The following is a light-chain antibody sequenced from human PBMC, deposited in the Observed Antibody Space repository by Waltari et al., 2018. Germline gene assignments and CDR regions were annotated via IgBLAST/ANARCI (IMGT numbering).Light chain of an antibody. CDR1: SNHVGGYNS. CDR3: SSYTSISTWV. V-gene: IGLV2-14*03. CDR2: DVS. Sequence: QSALTQPASVSGSPGQSLTISCPGTSNHVGGYNSFSWSQQHPGKAPKLMIYDVSKRPSGVSNRFSGSKSGNTASLTIAGLQDEDEADYYCSSYTSISTWVFGGGTKLTVL. J-gene: IGLJ3*02.